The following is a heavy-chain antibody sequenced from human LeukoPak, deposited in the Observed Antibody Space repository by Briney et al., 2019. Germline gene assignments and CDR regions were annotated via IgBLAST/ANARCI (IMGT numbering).Heavy chain of an antibody. V-gene: IGHV3-9*01. CDR3: AQDSYCSSSEEAEFDY. CDR2: ISWNSGSI. Sequence: GGSLRLSCAASGFTFDDYAMHCVRQAPGKGLEWVSGISWNSGSIGYADSVKGRFTISRDNAKNSLYLQMNSLRAEDTALYYCAQDSYCSSSEEAEFDYWGQGTLVTVSS. CDR1: GFTFDDYA. J-gene: IGHJ4*02. D-gene: IGHD6-6*01.